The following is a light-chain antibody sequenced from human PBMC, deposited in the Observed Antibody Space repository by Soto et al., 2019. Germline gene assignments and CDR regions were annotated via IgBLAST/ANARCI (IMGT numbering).Light chain of an antibody. V-gene: IGKV3-15*01. Sequence: EIVMTQSPATLSMSPGEKATLSCRASQTASHNLAWYQQNPGQAPRLPTYFASTRATGIPARFSGSGSGTEFTLTISSLQSEDFAVYYCQQYNKWPLTFGGGTKVETK. CDR1: QTASHN. J-gene: IGKJ4*01. CDR2: FAS. CDR3: QQYNKWPLT.